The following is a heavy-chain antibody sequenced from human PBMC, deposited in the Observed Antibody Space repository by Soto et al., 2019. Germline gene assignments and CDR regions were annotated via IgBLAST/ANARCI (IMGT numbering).Heavy chain of an antibody. Sequence: QVQLVQSGPEVKKPGSSVKVSCKASGGSFRSDVFSWVRQAPGQGLEWMGRIIPIFGAANYAQKFQDRVTITADEASSTVYMELSSLTSDDTAVHYCARDPGQDCSTTSCYHRGWFDPWGQGTLVTVSS. CDR3: ARDPGQDCSTTSCYHRGWFDP. CDR2: IIPIFGAA. D-gene: IGHD2-2*01. J-gene: IGHJ5*02. CDR1: GGSFRSDV. V-gene: IGHV1-69*18.